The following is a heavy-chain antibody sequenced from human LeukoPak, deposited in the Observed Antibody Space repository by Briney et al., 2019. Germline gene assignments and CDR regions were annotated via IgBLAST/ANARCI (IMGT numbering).Heavy chain of an antibody. D-gene: IGHD6-19*01. CDR2: IYSSGST. CDR3: ARGVWQVSY. CDR1: GGSINSGGYY. J-gene: IGHJ4*02. Sequence: SETLSLTCTVSGGSINSGGYYWSWIRQPAGKGLEWIGRIYSSGSTNYNPSLKSRVTISVGTSKNQFSLKLSSVTAADTAVYYCARGVWQVSYWGQGTLVTVSS. V-gene: IGHV4-61*02.